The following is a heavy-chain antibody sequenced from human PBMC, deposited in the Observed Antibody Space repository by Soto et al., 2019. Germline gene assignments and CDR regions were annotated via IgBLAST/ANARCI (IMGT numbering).Heavy chain of an antibody. D-gene: IGHD2-15*01. CDR1: GFIFVNYA. V-gene: IGHV3-23*01. CDR2: ISASGGRT. Sequence: EVQLLESGGGLVQPGGSLRLSCAASGFIFVNYAMSWVRQAPGKGLEWVSTISASGGRTNYAESVKGRFTISRDNSKNTLYLQINSLRAEDTAVYDGTKYSGLAHFDYWGQGSLVTDSS. J-gene: IGHJ4*02. CDR3: TKYSGLAHFDY.